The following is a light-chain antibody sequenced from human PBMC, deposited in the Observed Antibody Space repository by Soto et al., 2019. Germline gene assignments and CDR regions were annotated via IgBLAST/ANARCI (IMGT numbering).Light chain of an antibody. V-gene: IGKV1-27*01. CDR1: QGISNY. Sequence: DIQMTQSPSSLSAYIGDRVTITCRASQGISNYLACYQQKPGRLPKLLLFGASTLQSGVPARFSGSGSGTLFTLTINGLLPEDVAPYYCQKYDRAPFTFGPGTKVDFK. J-gene: IGKJ3*01. CDR2: GAS. CDR3: QKYDRAPFT.